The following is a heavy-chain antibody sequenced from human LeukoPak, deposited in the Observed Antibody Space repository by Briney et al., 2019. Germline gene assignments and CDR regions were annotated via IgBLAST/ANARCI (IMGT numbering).Heavy chain of an antibody. V-gene: IGHV3-23*01. CDR2: ISGSGGST. D-gene: IGHD2-8*01. CDR1: GFTFSSYA. Sequence: GGSLRLSCAASGFTFSSYAMSWVRQAPGKGLEWVSAISGSGGSTYYADSVKGRFTISRDNSKNTLYLQMNSLRAEDTAVYYCAKKTVPFVLLVYAFGFRAFGGMDVWGQGTTVTVSS. J-gene: IGHJ6*02. CDR3: AKKTVPFVLLVYAFGFRAFGGMDV.